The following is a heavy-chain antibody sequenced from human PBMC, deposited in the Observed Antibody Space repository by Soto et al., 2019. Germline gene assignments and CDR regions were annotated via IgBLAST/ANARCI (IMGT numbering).Heavy chain of an antibody. CDR3: AKDQLSTGYGAVDY. J-gene: IGHJ4*02. CDR2: ISYDGSNK. Sequence: QVQLVESGGGVVQPGRSLRLSCAASGFTFSSYGMHWVRQAPGKGLEWVAVISYDGSNKYYADSVKGRFTISRDNSKNTLYLQMNSLRAEDTAVYYCAKDQLSTGYGAVDYWGQGTLVTVSS. CDR1: GFTFSSYG. V-gene: IGHV3-30*18. D-gene: IGHD2-8*02.